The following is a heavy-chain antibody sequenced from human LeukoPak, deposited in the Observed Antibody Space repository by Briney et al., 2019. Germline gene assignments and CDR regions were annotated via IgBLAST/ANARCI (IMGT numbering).Heavy chain of an antibody. Sequence: GGSLRLSCAASGFTFKSYAMSWVRQAPGKGLEWVSGISGSGDSTYYADSVKGRFTISRDNSKNTLYLQMNSLKAEDTALYYCAKGHLAVASWGQGSLVTVSS. CDR2: ISGSGDST. V-gene: IGHV3-23*01. J-gene: IGHJ5*02. CDR1: GFTFKSYA. D-gene: IGHD6-19*01. CDR3: AKGHLAVAS.